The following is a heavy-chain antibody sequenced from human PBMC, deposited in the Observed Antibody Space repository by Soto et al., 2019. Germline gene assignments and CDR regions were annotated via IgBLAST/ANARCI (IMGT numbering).Heavy chain of an antibody. D-gene: IGHD5-12*01. V-gene: IGHV4-59*02. CDR3: ARAGVATIYPGNNWFDP. J-gene: IGHJ5*02. CDR2: MYFGGSF. CDR1: GASVSTGY. Sequence: SETLSLTCNVSGASVSTGYWSWIRQPPGKGLEWLGFMYFGGSFNYNPSLTIRVTISVDTSKNQFSLKVTSVTAADTAVYYCARAGVATIYPGNNWFDPWGQGTLVTVS.